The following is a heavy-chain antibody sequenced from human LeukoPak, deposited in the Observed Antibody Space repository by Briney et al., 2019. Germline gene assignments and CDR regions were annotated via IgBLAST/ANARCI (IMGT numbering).Heavy chain of an antibody. V-gene: IGHV3-74*01. Sequence: GGSLRLSCAASGLAFSAYKMHWVRQAPRKGLVWVSRISTDGYTTDYADFVQGRFTASRDNTKNTWSLEMNSLRAEDTAVYYCVVGGSPGYWGQGTLVAVSS. CDR2: ISTDGYTT. D-gene: IGHD2-15*01. CDR1: GLAFSAYK. J-gene: IGHJ4*02. CDR3: VVGGSPGY.